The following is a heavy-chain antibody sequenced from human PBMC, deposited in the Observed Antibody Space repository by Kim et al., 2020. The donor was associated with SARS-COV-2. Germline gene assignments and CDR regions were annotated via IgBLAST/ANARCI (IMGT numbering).Heavy chain of an antibody. Sequence: YYVDSVKGRFTISRDNAKNSLYLQMNSLRAEDTAVYYCARAIIHNWRFDYWGQGTLVTVSS. J-gene: IGHJ4*02. D-gene: IGHD1-1*01. V-gene: IGHV3-7*03. CDR3: ARAIIHNWRFDY.